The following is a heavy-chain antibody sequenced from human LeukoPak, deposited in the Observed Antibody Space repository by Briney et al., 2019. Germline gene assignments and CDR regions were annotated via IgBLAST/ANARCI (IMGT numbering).Heavy chain of an antibody. V-gene: IGHV1-8*03. CDR3: ARRSAYGSGSYYVDY. D-gene: IGHD3-10*01. CDR2: MNPNSGNT. Sequence: ASVKVSCKASGYTFTSYDINWVRQAPGQGLEWMGWMNPNSGNTGHAQKFQGRVTITRNTSITTTYMELSSLRSEDTAVYYCARRSAYGSGSYYVDYWGQGTLVTVSS. CDR1: GYTFTSYD. J-gene: IGHJ4*02.